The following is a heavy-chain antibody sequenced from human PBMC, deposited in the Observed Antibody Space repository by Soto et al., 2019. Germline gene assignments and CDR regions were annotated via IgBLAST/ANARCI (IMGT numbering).Heavy chain of an antibody. V-gene: IGHV1-18*01. J-gene: IGHJ6*02. CDR3: ATDRGAYGMDV. CDR1: GYTFTSYG. CDR2: ISAYNGNT. Sequence: QVQLVQSGAEVKKPGASVKVSCKASGYTFTSYGISWVRQAPGQGLEWMGWISAYNGNTNYAQKLQGRVTMTTDTATSPAYMELRSLRSDDTAVYYCATDRGAYGMDVWGQGTTVTVSS.